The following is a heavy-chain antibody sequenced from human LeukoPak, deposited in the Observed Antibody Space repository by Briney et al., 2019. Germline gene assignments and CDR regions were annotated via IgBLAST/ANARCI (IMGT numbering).Heavy chain of an antibody. CDR3: ARAYCSSTRCYGGSDY. D-gene: IGHD2-2*01. CDR2: IDPSDSYT. Sequence: GESLKIPCKGSGYSFTSYWINWVRQMPGKGLEWMGRIDPSDSYTNYSPSFQGHVTISADKSISTAYLQWSSLKASDTAMYYCARAYCSSTRCYGGSDYWGQGTLVTVSS. CDR1: GYSFTSYW. V-gene: IGHV5-10-1*01. J-gene: IGHJ4*02.